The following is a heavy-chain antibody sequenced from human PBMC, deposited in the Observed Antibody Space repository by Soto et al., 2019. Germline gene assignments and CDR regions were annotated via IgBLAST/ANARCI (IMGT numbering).Heavy chain of an antibody. Sequence: EVQLVESGGGLVQPGGSLRLSCAASGFTFSSYWMHWVRQAPGKGLVWVSRINSDGSSTSYADSVKGRFTISRDNAKNTLYLQMSSLRAEETAVYYCARTSLVVAAATREDYWGQGTLVTVSS. J-gene: IGHJ4*02. CDR2: INSDGSST. D-gene: IGHD2-15*01. V-gene: IGHV3-74*01. CDR3: ARTSLVVAAATREDY. CDR1: GFTFSSYW.